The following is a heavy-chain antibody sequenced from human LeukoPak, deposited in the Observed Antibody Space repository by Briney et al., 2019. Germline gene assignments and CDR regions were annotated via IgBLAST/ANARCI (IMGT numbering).Heavy chain of an antibody. CDR3: AREACSSTSCYYYYMDV. CDR2: ISRSGSTI. Sequence: PGGSLRLSCATSGFTFSDYYMTWIRQAQGRGLEWLSYISRSGSTIYYADSVKGRFTISRDNAKNSLYLQMDSLRADDTAVYYCAREACSSTSCYYYYMDVWGKGTTVTVSS. V-gene: IGHV3-11*01. J-gene: IGHJ6*03. D-gene: IGHD2-2*01. CDR1: GFTFSDYY.